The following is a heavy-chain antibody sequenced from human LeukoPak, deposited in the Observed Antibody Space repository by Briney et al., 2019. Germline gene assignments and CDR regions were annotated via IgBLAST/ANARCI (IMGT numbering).Heavy chain of an antibody. Sequence: SETLSLTCTVSGGSISSYYWSWIRQPPGKGLEWIGYIYYSGSTNYNPSLKSRVTISVDTSKNQFSLKLSSVTAADTAVYYCARAPSEWELPTHFDYWSQGTLVTVSS. D-gene: IGHD1-26*01. V-gene: IGHV4-59*01. CDR3: ARAPSEWELPTHFDY. CDR1: GGSISSYY. CDR2: IYYSGST. J-gene: IGHJ4*02.